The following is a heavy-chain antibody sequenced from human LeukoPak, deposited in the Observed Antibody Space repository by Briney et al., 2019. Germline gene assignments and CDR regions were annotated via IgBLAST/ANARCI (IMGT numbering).Heavy chain of an antibody. D-gene: IGHD3-3*01. CDR1: GFTFSSYS. CDR3: ARSPRKYDFWSGTREYYFDY. V-gene: IGHV3-21*01. CDR2: ISSSSSYI. Sequence: GGSLRLSCAASGFTFSSYSMNWVRQAPGKGLEWVSSISSSSSYIYYADSVKGRFTISRDNAKNSLYLQMNSLRAEDTAVYYCARSPRKYDFWSGTREYYFDYWGQGTLVTVSS. J-gene: IGHJ4*02.